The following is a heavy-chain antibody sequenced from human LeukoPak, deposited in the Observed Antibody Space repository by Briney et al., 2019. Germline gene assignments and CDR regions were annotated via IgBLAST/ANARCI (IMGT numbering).Heavy chain of an antibody. V-gene: IGHV3-23*01. CDR1: GFTFSSYA. D-gene: IGHD3-10*01. CDR2: ISGSGGST. Sequence: PGGSLRLSCAASGFTFSSYAMSWVRQAPGKGLEWVSAISGSGGSTCYADSVKGRFTISRDNSKNTLYLQMNSLRAEDTAVYYCAKGFGELPYYFDYWGQGTLVTVSS. CDR3: AKGFGELPYYFDY. J-gene: IGHJ4*02.